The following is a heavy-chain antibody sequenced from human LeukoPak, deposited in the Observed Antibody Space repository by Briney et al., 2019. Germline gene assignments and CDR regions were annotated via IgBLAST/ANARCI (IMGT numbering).Heavy chain of an antibody. J-gene: IGHJ4*02. D-gene: IGHD5-18*01. CDR1: GFTFSSYA. Sequence: GGSLRLSCAASGFTFSSYAMSWVRQAPGKGLVWVSRISKDGSTTNYADSVKGRFTISRDNAKNTLYLQMNSLTAEDTAPYYCARGASSGYRIDYWGQGTLVTVSS. V-gene: IGHV3-74*01. CDR3: ARGASSGYRIDY. CDR2: ISKDGSTT.